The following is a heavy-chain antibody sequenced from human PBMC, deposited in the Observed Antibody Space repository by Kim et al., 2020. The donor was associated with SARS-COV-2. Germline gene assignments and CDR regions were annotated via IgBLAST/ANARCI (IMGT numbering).Heavy chain of an antibody. V-gene: IGHV3-23*01. Sequence: GGTDYAESVEGRFTISRDDSKNYLYLQMNSLRADDTAVYYCVKGLRYFDYWGQGSLVSVSS. J-gene: IGHJ4*02. CDR2: GGT. CDR3: VKGLRYFDY. D-gene: IGHD3-10*01.